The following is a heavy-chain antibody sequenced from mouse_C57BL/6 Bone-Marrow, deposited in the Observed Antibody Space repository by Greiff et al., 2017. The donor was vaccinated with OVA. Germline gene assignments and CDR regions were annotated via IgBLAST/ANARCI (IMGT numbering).Heavy chain of an antibody. CDR2: ISSGGSYT. J-gene: IGHJ1*03. CDR3: ARHAGIYLLWYFDV. V-gene: IGHV5-6*01. D-gene: IGHD2-1*01. Sequence: EVQLVESGGDLVKPGGSLKLSCAASGFTFSSYGMSWVRQTPDKRLEWVATISSGGSYTYYPDSVKGRFTISRDNAKNTLYLQRSSLKSEDTAMYYCARHAGIYLLWYFDVWGTGTTVTVSS. CDR1: GFTFSSYG.